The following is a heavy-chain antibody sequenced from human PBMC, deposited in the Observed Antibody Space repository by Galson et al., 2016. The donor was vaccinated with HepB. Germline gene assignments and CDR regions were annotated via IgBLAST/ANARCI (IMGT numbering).Heavy chain of an antibody. D-gene: IGHD1-20*01. CDR1: GTSLRGYY. J-gene: IGHJ5*02. Sequence: ETLSLTCSVCGTSLRGYYWSWIRQPPGKGLEWLGEVNHSGKTTYNASFKSRVTISVDASLKHFSLSLRSVAAADTAIYYCAKYDWTYGSFDPWAQGTLVTVSS. V-gene: IGHV4-34*01. CDR2: VNHSGKT. CDR3: AKYDWTYGSFDP.